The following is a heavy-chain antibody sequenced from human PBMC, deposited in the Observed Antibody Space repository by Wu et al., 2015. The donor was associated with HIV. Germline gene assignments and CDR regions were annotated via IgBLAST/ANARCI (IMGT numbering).Heavy chain of an antibody. CDR3: ARVYGSGTYYPPYYYYGLYA. D-gene: IGHD3-10*01. CDR1: GYTFTGYY. V-gene: IGHV1-2*02. CDR2: INPNSGGT. Sequence: QVQLVQSGVEVKKPGASMKVSCKASGYTFTGYYLHWVRQAPGQGLEWMGWINPNSGGTNYAQNFQGRVTMTRDTSNNTAYMELSRLRSDDTAVYYCARVYGSGTYYPPYYYYGLYAGPNGRQSPSP. J-gene: IGHJ6*02.